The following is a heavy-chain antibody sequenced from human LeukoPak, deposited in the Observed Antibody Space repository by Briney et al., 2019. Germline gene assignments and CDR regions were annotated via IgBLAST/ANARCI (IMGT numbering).Heavy chain of an antibody. V-gene: IGHV1-46*01. D-gene: IGHD1-26*01. Sequence: VASVKVSCKASGYTFTSYYMHWVRQAPGQGLEWMGIINPSGGSTSYAQKFQGRVTMTRDMSTSTVYMELRSLRSDDTAVYYCAIIQGGAHDAFDIWGQGTMITVSS. J-gene: IGHJ3*02. CDR1: GYTFTSYY. CDR3: AIIQGGAHDAFDI. CDR2: INPSGGST.